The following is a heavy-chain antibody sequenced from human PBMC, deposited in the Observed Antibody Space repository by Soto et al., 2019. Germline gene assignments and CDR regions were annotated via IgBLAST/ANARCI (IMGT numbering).Heavy chain of an antibody. J-gene: IGHJ4*02. CDR1: GFTVSSNY. D-gene: IGHD6-19*01. CDR2: IYSGGST. V-gene: IGHV3-66*01. CDR3: ARTGIAVAGPLDY. Sequence: EVQLVESGGGLVQPGGSLRLSCAASGFTVSSNYMSWVRQAPGKGLEWVSVIYSGGSTYYADSVKGRFTISRDNSKNTLYLQMNSLRAEDTAVYYCARTGIAVAGPLDYWGQGTLVTVSS.